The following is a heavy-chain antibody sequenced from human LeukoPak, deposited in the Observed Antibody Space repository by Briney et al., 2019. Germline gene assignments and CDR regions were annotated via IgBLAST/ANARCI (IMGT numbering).Heavy chain of an antibody. CDR2: IYHSEST. CDR3: ARSDGYGLVGI. J-gene: IGHJ3*02. D-gene: IGHD5-18*01. V-gene: IGHV4-38-2*02. Sequence: SETLSLTCTVSGYSISSGYYWGWIRQPPGKGLEWIGSIYHSESTYYNPSLKSRVTISVDTSKNQFSLKLSSVTAADTAVYYCARSDGYGLVGIWGQGTMVTVSS. CDR1: GYSISSGYY.